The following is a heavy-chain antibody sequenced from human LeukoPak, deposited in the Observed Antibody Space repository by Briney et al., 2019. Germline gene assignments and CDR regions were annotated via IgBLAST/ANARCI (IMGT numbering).Heavy chain of an antibody. CDR3: ARDLKGWLGDYDAFDI. CDR1: GFTFSSYG. J-gene: IGHJ3*02. CDR2: ISYDGSNE. D-gene: IGHD4-17*01. V-gene: IGHV3-30*03. Sequence: GGSLRLSCVASGFTFSSYGMHWVRQAPGKGLEWVAIISYDGSNEYYADSVKGRFTISRENSKNTLYLQMNSLRAADTAVYYCARDLKGWLGDYDAFDIWGQGTMVTVSS.